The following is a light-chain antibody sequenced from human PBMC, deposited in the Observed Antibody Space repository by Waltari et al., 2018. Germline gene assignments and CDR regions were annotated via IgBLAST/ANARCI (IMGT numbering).Light chain of an antibody. CDR3: CSYAGSSTSHVV. V-gene: IGLV2-23*01. CDR1: SSDVGSYNL. CDR2: EGS. Sequence: QSALTQPASVSGSPGQSITISCTGTSSDVGSYNLVSWYQQHPGKAPKLMIYEGSKRPSGVSNRFSGSKSGNTAALTLSGLQAEDEADYYCCSYAGSSTSHVVFGGGTKLTVL. J-gene: IGLJ2*01.